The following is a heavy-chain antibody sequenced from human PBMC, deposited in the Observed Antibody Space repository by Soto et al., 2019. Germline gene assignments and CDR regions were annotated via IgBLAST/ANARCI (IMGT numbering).Heavy chain of an antibody. V-gene: IGHV3-7*01. D-gene: IGHD3-10*01. CDR3: ARGCEAISMVREVLN. J-gene: IGHJ4*02. CDR1: GFTFSSYW. Sequence: EVQLVESGGGLVQPGGSLRLSCAASGFTFSSYWMSWVRQAPGKGLEGVANIKQDGSEKYYVDSVKGRFNISRDNAKNSLNLQMNGLRAEDTAVYNCARGCEAISMVREVLNWGQGTLVTVSS. CDR2: IKQDGSEK.